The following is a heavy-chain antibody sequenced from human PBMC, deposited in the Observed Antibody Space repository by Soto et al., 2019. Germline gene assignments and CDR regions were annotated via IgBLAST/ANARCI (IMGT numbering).Heavy chain of an antibody. CDR1: GFTFSSYC. CDR2: IKQDGTEK. J-gene: IGHJ6*02. D-gene: IGHD6-19*01. CDR3: ARDADASGWYHYGFDV. V-gene: IGHV3-7*01. Sequence: PGGSLGLSCAASGFTFSSYCMNWVRQVPGKGLQWVANIKQDGTEKYYVDSVKGRFFISRDNAKNSLYLQMNNLRAEDTAVYYCARDADASGWYHYGFDVWGQGTMVTVSS.